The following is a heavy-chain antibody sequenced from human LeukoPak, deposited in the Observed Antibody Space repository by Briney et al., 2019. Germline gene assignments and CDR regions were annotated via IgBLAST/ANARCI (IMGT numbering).Heavy chain of an antibody. Sequence: AASVKVSFKASGYTFTAYYIHWVRQAPGQGLEWMGWINPNSGATNHAQNFQARVAMTRDTSISTAYMELSSLRSDDTAVYYRARVSGTTSFGNYWFDSWGRGTLVTVSS. CDR2: INPNSGAT. J-gene: IGHJ5*01. D-gene: IGHD3-10*01. CDR3: ARVSGTTSFGNYWFDS. V-gene: IGHV1-2*02. CDR1: GYTFTAYY.